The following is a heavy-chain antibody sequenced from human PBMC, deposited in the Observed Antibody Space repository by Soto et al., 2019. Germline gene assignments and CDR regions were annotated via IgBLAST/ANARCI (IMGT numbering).Heavy chain of an antibody. CDR2: INTDGSVT. CDR1: GFTFRTYW. Sequence: EVQLVESGGGLVQPGGSLRLSCAASGFTFRTYWMHWVRQVAGKGLEWVSHINTDGSVTSYADSVKGRFTISRDNAKNTLYLQMNNLRAEDTALYHCASPTVGGFDRWGQGTLVTVSS. CDR3: ASPTVGGFDR. V-gene: IGHV3-74*01. D-gene: IGHD3-16*01. J-gene: IGHJ4*02.